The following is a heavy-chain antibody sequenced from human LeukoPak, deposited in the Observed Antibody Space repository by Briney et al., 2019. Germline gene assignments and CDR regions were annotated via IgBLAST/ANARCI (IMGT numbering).Heavy chain of an antibody. Sequence: GGSLRLSCAASGFSVSSKYMTWVRQAPGKGMEWVSVIYSGGSIYYADSLKGRFTISRDNSKNTLYLQMNSLRVEDTAVYYCATDSNNNGDYEAWGQGTLVTVSS. D-gene: IGHD4-17*01. V-gene: IGHV3-66*02. J-gene: IGHJ5*02. CDR1: GFSVSSKY. CDR3: ATDSNNNGDYEA. CDR2: IYSGGSI.